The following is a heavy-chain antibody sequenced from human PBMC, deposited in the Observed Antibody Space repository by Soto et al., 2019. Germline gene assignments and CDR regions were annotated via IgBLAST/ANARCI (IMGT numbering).Heavy chain of an antibody. J-gene: IGHJ4*02. CDR3: ARSGVARAPFDY. CDR1: GGAFSSYA. V-gene: IGHV1-69*01. CDR2: IIPIFGTA. D-gene: IGHD5-12*01. Sequence: QVQLVQSGAEVKKPGSSVKVSCKASGGAFSSYAISWARQAPGQGLEWMGGIIPIFGTANYAQKFQGRVTITADESTSTAYMELSSLRSEDTAVYYCARSGVARAPFDYWGQGTLVPVSS.